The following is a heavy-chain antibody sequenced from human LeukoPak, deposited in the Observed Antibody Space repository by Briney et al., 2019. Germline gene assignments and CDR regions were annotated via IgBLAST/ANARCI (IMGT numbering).Heavy chain of an antibody. D-gene: IGHD1-7*01. J-gene: IGHJ4*02. V-gene: IGHV4-59*12. CDR2: IYYSGST. CDR3: ARGDDWNYSDY. CDR1: GGSISGYY. Sequence: SETLSLTCTVSGGSISGYYWTWIRQPPGKGLEWIGFIYYSGSTNYNPSLKSRVTISVDRSKNQFSLKLSSVTAADTAVYYCARGDDWNYSDYWGQGTLVTVSS.